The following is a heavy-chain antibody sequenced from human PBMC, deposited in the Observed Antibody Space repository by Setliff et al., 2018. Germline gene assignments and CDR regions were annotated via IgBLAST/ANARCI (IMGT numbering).Heavy chain of an antibody. CDR2: INPDGSEK. Sequence: PGGSLRLSCAASGFTFSNCWVSWVRQAPGKGLERLASINPDGSEKYYVDSVKGRFTISRDNAKNSLSLQMNSLRTEDTAVYYCFGAGTCSYWGQGTLVTVSS. V-gene: IGHV3-7*01. D-gene: IGHD3-10*01. J-gene: IGHJ4*02. CDR1: GFTFSNCW. CDR3: FGAGTCSY.